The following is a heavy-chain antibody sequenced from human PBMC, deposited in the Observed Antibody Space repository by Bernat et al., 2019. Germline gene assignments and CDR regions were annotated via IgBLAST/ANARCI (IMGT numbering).Heavy chain of an antibody. V-gene: IGHV3-9*01. CDR2: ISWSSSRM. J-gene: IGHJ4*02. CDR1: GFTFSSYA. D-gene: IGHD2-2*01. CDR3: AKGNEYQVLTHFDC. Sequence: EVQLLEFGGGLVQPGGSLRLSCAASGFTFSSYAMTWVRQAPGEGLEWVSGISWSSSRMGYADSVKGRFAISRDNAKNSLYLQMNSLRAEDTALYYCAKGNEYQVLTHFDCWGQGTLVTV.